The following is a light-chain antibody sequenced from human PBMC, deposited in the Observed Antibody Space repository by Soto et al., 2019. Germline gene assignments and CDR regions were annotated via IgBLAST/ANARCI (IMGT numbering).Light chain of an antibody. J-gene: IGKJ4*01. Sequence: DIQMTQSPSTLSASVGDRVTITCRASQSISSWLAWYQQKPGKAPKLLIYDASSLESGVPSRFSGSGSGTEFTLTISSLQPDDLATYYCQQYNILLTFGRGTKADIK. V-gene: IGKV1-5*01. CDR3: QQYNILLT. CDR2: DAS. CDR1: QSISSW.